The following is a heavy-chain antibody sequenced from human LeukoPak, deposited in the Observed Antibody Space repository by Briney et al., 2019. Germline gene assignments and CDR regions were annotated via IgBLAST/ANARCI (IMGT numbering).Heavy chain of an antibody. J-gene: IGHJ4*02. Sequence: GESLKISCVASGFTFSIYNMYWVRQAPGKGLEWVAFIRSQASKTYYEESVNGRFTISRDNSKSTLYLQMNSRRVEDTAVYYCAKDYRWGFDYWGQGSLVTVSS. CDR2: IRSQASKT. D-gene: IGHD7-27*01. CDR1: GFTFSIYN. V-gene: IGHV3-30*02. CDR3: AKDYRWGFDY.